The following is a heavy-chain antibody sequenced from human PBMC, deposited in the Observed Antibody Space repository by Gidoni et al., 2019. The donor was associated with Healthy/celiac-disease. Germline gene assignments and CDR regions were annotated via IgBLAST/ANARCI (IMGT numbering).Heavy chain of an antibody. CDR3: ARVAYCSGGSCYSRWFDP. V-gene: IGHV4-59*01. Sequence: QVQLQESGPGLVKPSETLSLTCTVSGGSISSYYWSWIRQPPGKGLEWIGYIFYSGSTNYNPSLQSRVTISVDTSKNQFSLKLSSVTAADTAVYYCARVAYCSGGSCYSRWFDPWGQGTLVTVSS. J-gene: IGHJ5*02. CDR1: GGSISSYY. D-gene: IGHD2-15*01. CDR2: IFYSGST.